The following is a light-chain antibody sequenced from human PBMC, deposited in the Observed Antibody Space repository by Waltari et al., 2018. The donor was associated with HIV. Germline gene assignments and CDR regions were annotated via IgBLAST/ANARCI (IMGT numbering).Light chain of an antibody. CDR2: GAS. V-gene: IGKV3-15*01. Sequence: EIVMTPSPSPLSVSPGERTTLSCRASQSVSSNLAWYQQKPGQAPRLLIYGASTRATGIPARFSGSGSGTEFTLTISSLQSEDFAVYYCQQYNNWPALTFGGGTKVEIK. CDR3: QQYNNWPALT. CDR1: QSVSSN. J-gene: IGKJ4*01.